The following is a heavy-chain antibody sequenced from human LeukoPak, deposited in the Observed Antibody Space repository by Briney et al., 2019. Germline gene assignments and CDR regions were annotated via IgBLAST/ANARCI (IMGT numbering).Heavy chain of an antibody. CDR1: GFTFSSYW. CDR2: IKQDGSEK. J-gene: IGHJ5*02. D-gene: IGHD2-2*02. V-gene: IGHV3-7*01. Sequence: GGSLRLSCAASGFTFSSYWMSWVRQAPGKGLEWVANIKQDGSEKYYVDSVKGRFTISRDSAKNSLYLQMNSLRAEDTAVYYCAGSCSSTSCYTGWFDPWGQGTLVTVSS. CDR3: AGSCSSTSCYTGWFDP.